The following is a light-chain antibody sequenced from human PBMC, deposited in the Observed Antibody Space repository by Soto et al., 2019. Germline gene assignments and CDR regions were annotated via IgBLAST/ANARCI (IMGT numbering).Light chain of an antibody. V-gene: IGLV1-40*01. CDR2: GNS. CDR3: QSYESSLSGSNV. Sequence: QSVLTQPPSVSGAPGQRVTISCTGSSSNIGAGYDVHWYQQLPGTAPKLLIYGNSNRPSGVPDRFSGSKSGTSASLAITGLQAEDEADYYCQSYESSLSGSNVFGTGNKVTVL. CDR1: SSNIGAGYD. J-gene: IGLJ1*01.